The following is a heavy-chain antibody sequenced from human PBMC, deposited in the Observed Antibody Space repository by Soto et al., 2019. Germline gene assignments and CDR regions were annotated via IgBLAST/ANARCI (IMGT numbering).Heavy chain of an antibody. CDR3: ARERGERFWSAYFLDY. CDR1: GYTFTSYG. J-gene: IGHJ4*02. CDR2: ISAYNGNT. V-gene: IGHV1-18*01. D-gene: IGHD3-3*01. Sequence: QVQLVQSGAEVKKPGPSVKVSCKASGYTFTSYGISWVRQAPGQGLEWMGWISAYNGNTNYAQKLQGRVTMTTDTSTSTAYMELRSLRSDDTAVYYCARERGERFWSAYFLDYWGREPWSPSPQ.